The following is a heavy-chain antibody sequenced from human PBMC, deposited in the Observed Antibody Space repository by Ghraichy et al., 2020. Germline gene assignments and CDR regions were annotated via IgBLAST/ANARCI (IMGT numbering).Heavy chain of an antibody. CDR2: TRNKANSYTT. V-gene: IGHV3-72*01. J-gene: IGHJ3*02. CDR3: AREQDSGSYFLGAFDI. Sequence: GGSLRLSCAASGFTFSDHYMDWVRQAPGKGLEWVGRTRNKANSYTTEYAASVKGRFTVSRDDSKNSLYLEMNSLKTEDTAVYYCAREQDSGSYFLGAFDIWRQGTMVPGSS. D-gene: IGHD1-26*01. CDR1: GFTFSDHY.